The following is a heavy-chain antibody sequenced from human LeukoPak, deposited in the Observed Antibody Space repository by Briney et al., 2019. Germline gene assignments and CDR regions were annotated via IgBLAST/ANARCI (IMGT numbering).Heavy chain of an antibody. Sequence: GGSLRLSCAASGFTFSSYAMSWVRQAPGKGLEWVSAISASADRTFDVDSVKGRFVISRDNAKNSLYLQMNSLRAEDTAVYYCASPSFIWGQGTMVTVSS. J-gene: IGHJ3*02. CDR1: GFTFSSYA. CDR2: ISASADRT. CDR3: ASPSFI. V-gene: IGHV3-23*01. D-gene: IGHD2-2*01.